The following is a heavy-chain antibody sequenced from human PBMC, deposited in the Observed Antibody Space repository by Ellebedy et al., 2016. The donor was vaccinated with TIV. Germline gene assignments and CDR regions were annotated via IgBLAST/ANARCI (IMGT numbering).Heavy chain of an antibody. D-gene: IGHD3-22*01. J-gene: IGHJ4*02. CDR3: VRGTGSGYSYSLDS. CDR1: GFSFSGHS. V-gene: IGHV3-48*04. CDR2: TSSAGGTI. Sequence: GESLKISXVSSGFSFSGHSMNWVRQAPGKGLEWVSYTSSAGGTIYHADAVKGRFSTHRDNIRRSLDLQMTRLRAEDTAVYYCVRGTGSGYSYSLDSWGQGTLVTVSS.